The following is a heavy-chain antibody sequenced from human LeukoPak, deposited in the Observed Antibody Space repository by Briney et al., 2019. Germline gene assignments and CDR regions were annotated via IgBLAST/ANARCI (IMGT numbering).Heavy chain of an antibody. J-gene: IGHJ6*02. V-gene: IGHV3-30-3*01. D-gene: IGHD3-9*01. CDR2: ISYDGSNK. CDR3: TRDLMDYDVSTGLHHYYMDV. CDR1: GFTFSSYA. Sequence: GGSLRLSCAASGFTFSSYAMHWVRQAPGKGLEWVAVISYDGSNKYYADSVKGRFTISRDNSKNTLYLQMNSLRAEDTAVYYCTRDLMDYDVSTGLHHYYMDVWGQGTTVTVSS.